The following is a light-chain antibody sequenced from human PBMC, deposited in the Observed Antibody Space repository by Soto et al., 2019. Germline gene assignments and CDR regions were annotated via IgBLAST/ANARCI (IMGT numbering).Light chain of an antibody. CDR3: EQYNDYSWT. CDR1: QSIGIW. Sequence: IQMTQSPSTLSASVGDRVAITCRASQSIGIWLAWYQQKPGTAPSFLIYKASSLESGVPSRFSVSGYGTEFTLTISSLQPDDFATYYCEQYNDYSWTLGQVTKVEIK. J-gene: IGKJ1*01. CDR2: KAS. V-gene: IGKV1-5*03.